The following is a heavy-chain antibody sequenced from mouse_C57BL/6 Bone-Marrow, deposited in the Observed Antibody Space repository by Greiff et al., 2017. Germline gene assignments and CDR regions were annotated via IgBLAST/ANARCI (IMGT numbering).Heavy chain of an antibody. D-gene: IGHD4-1*01. Sequence: VQLQQPGAELVMPGASVKLSCKASGYTFTSYWMHWVKQRPGQGLEWIGEIDPSDSYTNYNQKFKGKSTLTVDKSSSTAYMQLSSLTSEDSAVYYCARDWDKNCDYWGQGTTLTVFS. CDR3: ARDWDKNCDY. CDR1: GYTFTSYW. J-gene: IGHJ2*01. V-gene: IGHV1-69*01. CDR2: IDPSDSYT.